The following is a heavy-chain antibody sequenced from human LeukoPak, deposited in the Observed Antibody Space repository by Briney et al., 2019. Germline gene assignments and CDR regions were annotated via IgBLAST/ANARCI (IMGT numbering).Heavy chain of an antibody. Sequence: ASVKVSCKASGYTFTGYYMHWVRQAPGQGLEWMGWINPNSGGTNYAQKFQGRVTMTRDTSTSTVYMELSSLRSEDTAVYYCARELILGYSSGGGYFDYWGQGTLVTVSS. J-gene: IGHJ4*02. CDR1: GYTFTGYY. V-gene: IGHV1-2*02. CDR2: INPNSGGT. D-gene: IGHD6-19*01. CDR3: ARELILGYSSGGGYFDY.